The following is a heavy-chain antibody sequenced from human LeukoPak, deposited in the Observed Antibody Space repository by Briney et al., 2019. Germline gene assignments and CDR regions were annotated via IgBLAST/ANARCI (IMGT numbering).Heavy chain of an antibody. V-gene: IGHV1-69*13. J-gene: IGHJ4*02. CDR1: GGTFSSYA. Sequence: SVKVSCKASGGTFSSYAISWVRQAPGQGLEWMGGIIPIFGTANYAQKFQGRVTITADESTSTAYMELGSLRSEDTAVYYCASGSGFRMTTDFETFDYWGQGTLVTVSS. D-gene: IGHD3-3*01. CDR2: IIPIFGTA. CDR3: ASGSGFRMTTDFETFDY.